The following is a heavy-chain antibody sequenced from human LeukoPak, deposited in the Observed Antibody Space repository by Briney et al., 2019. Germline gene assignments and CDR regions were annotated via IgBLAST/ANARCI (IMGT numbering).Heavy chain of an antibody. CDR3: AADEGFLLSN. Sequence: GASVEVSCKVSGYTLTELSMHWVRQAPGKGLEWMGGFDPEDGEAIYTQKFQGRVTMTEDTSTDTAYMELSSLRSDDTAVYYCAADEGFLLSNWGQGTLVTVSS. V-gene: IGHV1-24*01. D-gene: IGHD2-15*01. J-gene: IGHJ4*02. CDR2: FDPEDGEA. CDR1: GYTLTELS.